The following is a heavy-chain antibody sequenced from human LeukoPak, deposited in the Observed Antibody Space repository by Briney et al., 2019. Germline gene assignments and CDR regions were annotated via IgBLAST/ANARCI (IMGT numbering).Heavy chain of an antibody. CDR2: ISNTGST. CDR3: ARLAPAFTGYANWLDP. V-gene: IGHV4-59*08. CDR1: GGPIRSYY. Sequence: SETLSLTCTVSGGPIRSYYWSWIRQPPGKGLEWIAYISNTGSTNYNPSLKSRVTISEDTSQNQFSLKLTSVTAADTAVYYCARLAPAFTGYANWLDPWGQGTLVTVSS. D-gene: IGHD3-9*01. J-gene: IGHJ5*02.